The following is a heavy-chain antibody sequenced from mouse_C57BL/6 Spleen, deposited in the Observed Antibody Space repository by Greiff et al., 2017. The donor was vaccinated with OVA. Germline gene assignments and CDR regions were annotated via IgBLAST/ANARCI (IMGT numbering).Heavy chain of an antibody. CDR2: ISYDGSN. CDR1: GYSITSGYY. J-gene: IGHJ4*01. Sequence: ESGPGLVKPSQSLSLTCSVTGYSITSGYYWNWIRQFPGNKLEWMGYISYDGSNNYNPSLKNRISITRDTSKNQFFLKLNSVTTEDTATYYCARTAQASYYYAMDYWGQGTSVTVSS. V-gene: IGHV3-6*01. D-gene: IGHD3-2*02. CDR3: ARTAQASYYYAMDY.